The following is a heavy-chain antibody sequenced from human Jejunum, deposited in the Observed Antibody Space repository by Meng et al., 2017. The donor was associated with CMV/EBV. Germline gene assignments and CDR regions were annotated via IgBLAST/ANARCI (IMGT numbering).Heavy chain of an antibody. V-gene: IGHV4-61*02. Sequence: SLTCTVSGGSISSGSYYWSWLRQPAGKGLEWIGRIYASGTTNYNPSLNSRVTMSVDTSKNQFSLKLNSVAAADTAVYYCVRGGDGYLYWGQGTLVTVSS. CDR2: IYASGTT. CDR1: GGSISSGSYY. J-gene: IGHJ4*02. D-gene: IGHD5-24*01. CDR3: VRGGDGYLY.